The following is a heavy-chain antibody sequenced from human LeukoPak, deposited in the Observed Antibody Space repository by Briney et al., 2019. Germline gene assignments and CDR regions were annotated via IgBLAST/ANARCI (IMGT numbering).Heavy chain of an antibody. Sequence: GGSLRLSCAASGFTFSNAWMSWVRQAPGKGLEWVGRIKSKTDGGTTDYAAPVKGRFTISRDDSKNTLYLQMNSLKTKDTAVYYCTTEYSGYDYFDYWGQGTLVTVSS. J-gene: IGHJ4*02. D-gene: IGHD5-12*01. CDR2: IKSKTDGGTT. CDR1: GFTFSNAW. CDR3: TTEYSGYDYFDY. V-gene: IGHV3-15*01.